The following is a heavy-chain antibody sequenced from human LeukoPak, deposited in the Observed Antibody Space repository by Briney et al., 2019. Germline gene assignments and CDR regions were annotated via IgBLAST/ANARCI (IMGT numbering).Heavy chain of an antibody. D-gene: IGHD2-2*01. J-gene: IGHJ5*02. Sequence: SQTLSFTCTVSGGSISSCSYYCSWIRQPAGKGLEWIGRIYTSGSTNYNPSLKSRVTISVDTSKNQFSLKLSSVTAADTAVYYCAREIVVVPAAIWFDLWGQGTLVTVPS. V-gene: IGHV4-61*02. CDR2: IYTSGST. CDR3: AREIVVVPAAIWFDL. CDR1: GGSISSCSYY.